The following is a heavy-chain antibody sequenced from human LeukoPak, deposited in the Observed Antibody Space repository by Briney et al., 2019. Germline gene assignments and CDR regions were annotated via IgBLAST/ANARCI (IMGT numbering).Heavy chain of an antibody. D-gene: IGHD1-26*01. J-gene: IGHJ4*02. CDR2: IKQDGSEK. Sequence: QTGGSLRLSCAASGFTFSSYWMSWVRQAPGKGLEWVANIKQDGSEKYYVDSVKGRFTISRDNAKNSLYLQMNSLRAEDTAVYYCAREPSLRSGSDYYWGQGTLVTASS. CDR1: GFTFSSYW. CDR3: AREPSLRSGSDYY. V-gene: IGHV3-7*01.